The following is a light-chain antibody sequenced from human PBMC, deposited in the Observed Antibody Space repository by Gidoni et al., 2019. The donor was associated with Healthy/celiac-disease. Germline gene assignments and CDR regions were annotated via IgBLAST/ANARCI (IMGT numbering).Light chain of an antibody. CDR1: QSVSSK. CDR3: QQYNNWPLT. Sequence: EIVMTQSPATLSVSPGERATLSCRASQSVSSKLAWYQQKPGQAPRLLIYGASTRATGIPARFSGSGSGTEFTLTVSSLQSEDFAVYYCQQYNNWPLTFXQXTKVEIK. J-gene: IGKJ1*01. V-gene: IGKV3-15*01. CDR2: GAS.